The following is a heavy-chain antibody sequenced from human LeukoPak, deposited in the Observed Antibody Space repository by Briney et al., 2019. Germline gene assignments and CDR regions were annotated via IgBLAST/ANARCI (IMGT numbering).Heavy chain of an antibody. CDR2: ISAYNCYT. V-gene: IGHV1-18*01. CDR3: ARDGRHRYYYDSSGFYGSWFDP. D-gene: IGHD3-22*01. J-gene: IGHJ5*02. CDR1: GYTLTRYC. Sequence: GASVKVSCKASGYTLTRYCICWVRQAPRQAREWMGWISAYNCYTNYAQKLQGRVTMTTDTSTSTAYMELRSLRSDDTAVYYCARDGRHRYYYDSSGFYGSWFDPWGQGTLVTVSS.